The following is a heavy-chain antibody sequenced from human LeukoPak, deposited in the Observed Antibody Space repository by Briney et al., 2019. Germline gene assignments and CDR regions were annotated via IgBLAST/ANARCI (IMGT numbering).Heavy chain of an antibody. CDR2: IYYSGST. CDR3: ARRYSSSWYNRKYFFDY. CDR1: GGSISSSSYY. Sequence: SETLSLTCTVSGGSISSSSYYWGWIRQPPGKGLEWIGSIYYSGSTYYNPSLKSRVTISVDTSKNQFSLKLSSVTAADTAVYYCARRYSSSWYNRKYFFDYWGQGTLVTVSS. V-gene: IGHV4-39*01. J-gene: IGHJ4*02. D-gene: IGHD6-13*01.